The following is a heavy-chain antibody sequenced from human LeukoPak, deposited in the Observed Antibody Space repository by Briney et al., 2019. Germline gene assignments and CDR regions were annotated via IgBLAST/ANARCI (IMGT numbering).Heavy chain of an antibody. Sequence: GGSLRLSCVASGFTFSSYSMNWVRQAPGKGLEWVAVTSSDLNVKLYADSVKGRFTISRDNSRSTLYLQMNSLRPEDTAIYYCAREGYYGSGSPPSLYFDYWGQGTLVTVSS. CDR3: AREGYYGSGSPPSLYFDY. CDR1: GFTFSSYS. CDR2: TSSDLNVK. D-gene: IGHD3-10*01. V-gene: IGHV3-30*03. J-gene: IGHJ4*02.